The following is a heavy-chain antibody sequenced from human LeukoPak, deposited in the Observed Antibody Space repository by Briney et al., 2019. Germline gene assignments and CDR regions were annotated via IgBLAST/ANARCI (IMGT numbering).Heavy chain of an antibody. Sequence: PSETLSLTCTVSGGSISSNYWSWIRQPPGKGLEWIGYMYYSGTTKYNPSLKSRVTMSVDTSKNQFSLKLTSVTAADTAVYYCARVLLAGTTDYWGQGTLVTISS. D-gene: IGHD1-7*01. CDR2: MYYSGTT. V-gene: IGHV4-59*01. CDR1: GGSISSNY. J-gene: IGHJ4*02. CDR3: ARVLLAGTTDY.